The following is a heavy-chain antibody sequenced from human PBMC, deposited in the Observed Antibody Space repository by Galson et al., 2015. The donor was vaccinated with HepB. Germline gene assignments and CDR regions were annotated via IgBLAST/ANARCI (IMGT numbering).Heavy chain of an antibody. Sequence: SLRLSCAASGFTFSSYEMNWVRQAPGKGLEWVSYISSSGSTIYYADSVKGRFTISRDNAKNSLYLQMNSLRAEDTAVYYCARAHSPVEMATSYDAFDIWGQGTMVTVSS. CDR3: ARAHSPVEMATSYDAFDI. V-gene: IGHV3-48*03. CDR2: ISSSGSTI. CDR1: GFTFSSYE. D-gene: IGHD5-24*01. J-gene: IGHJ3*02.